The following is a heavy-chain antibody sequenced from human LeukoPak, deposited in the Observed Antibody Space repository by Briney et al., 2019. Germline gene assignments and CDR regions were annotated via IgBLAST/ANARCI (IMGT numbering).Heavy chain of an antibody. CDR3: ARDDSSSWYGYYYYMDV. J-gene: IGHJ6*03. V-gene: IGHV1-2*02. D-gene: IGHD6-13*01. Sequence: ASVKVSCKASGYTFTGYYMHWVRQAPGQGLEWMGWINPNSGGTNYAQKFQGRVTMTRDTSVSTAYMELSRLRSDDTAVYYCARDDSSSWYGYYYYMDVWGKGTTVTVSS. CDR1: GYTFTGYY. CDR2: INPNSGGT.